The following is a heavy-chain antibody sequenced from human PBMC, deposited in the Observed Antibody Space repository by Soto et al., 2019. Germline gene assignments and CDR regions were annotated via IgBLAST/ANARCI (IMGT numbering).Heavy chain of an antibody. V-gene: IGHV1-46*01. CDR2: INPSGGST. CDR1: GYTFTSYY. D-gene: IGHD4-17*01. J-gene: IGHJ6*02. CDR3: ARGDYGGNSLHGMDV. Sequence: ASVKVSCKASGYTFTSYYMHWVRQAPGQGLEWMGIINPSGGSTSYAQKFQGRVTMTRDTSTSTVYMELSSLRSEDTAVYYCARGDYGGNSLHGMDVWGQGTTVTVSS.